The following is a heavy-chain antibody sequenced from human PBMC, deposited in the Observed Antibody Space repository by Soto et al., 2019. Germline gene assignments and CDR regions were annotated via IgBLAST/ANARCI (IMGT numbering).Heavy chain of an antibody. CDR1: GYTFTSYY. V-gene: IGHV1-18*04. CDR2: ISASGGNT. CDR3: ARGGPYFDWLLWFDP. J-gene: IGHJ5*02. D-gene: IGHD3-9*01. Sequence: ASVKVSCKASGYTFTSYYMHWVRQAPGQGLEWMGRISASGGNTSYAQKLQGRVTMTTDTSTSTAYMELRSLRSDDTAVYYCARGGPYFDWLLWFDPWGQGTLVTVSS.